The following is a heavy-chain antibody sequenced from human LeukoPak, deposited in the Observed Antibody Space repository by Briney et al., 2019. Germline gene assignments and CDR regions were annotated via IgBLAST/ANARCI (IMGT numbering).Heavy chain of an antibody. D-gene: IGHD3-3*01. V-gene: IGHV4-34*01. J-gene: IGHJ3*02. CDR2: INHSGST. CDR1: GGSFSGDY. CDR3: ARDNYYDFWSGYYTSGAFDI. Sequence: SETLSLTCAVYGGSFSGDYWSWIRQPRGKGLEWIGEINHSGSTNYNPSLKSRVTISVDTSKNQFSLKLSSVTAADTAVYYCARDNYYDFWSGYYTSGAFDIWGQGTMVTVSS.